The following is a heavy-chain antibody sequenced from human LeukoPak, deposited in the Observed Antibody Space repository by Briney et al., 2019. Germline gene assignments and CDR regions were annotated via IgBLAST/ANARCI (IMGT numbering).Heavy chain of an antibody. CDR2: IYSGGST. Sequence: GGSLRLSCAASGFTVSSNYMSWARQAPGKGLEWVSVIYSGGSTYYADSVKGRFTISRDNSKNTLYLQMNSLRAEDTAVYYCARERYYYGMDVWGQGTTVTVSS. CDR3: ARERYYYGMDV. CDR1: GFTVSSNY. V-gene: IGHV3-66*01. J-gene: IGHJ6*02.